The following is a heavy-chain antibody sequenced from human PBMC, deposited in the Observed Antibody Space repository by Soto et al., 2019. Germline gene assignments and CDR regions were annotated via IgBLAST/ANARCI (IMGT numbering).Heavy chain of an antibody. CDR3: ARSGYSSGWYHWYFDL. J-gene: IGHJ2*01. CDR1: GYTFSNYG. CDR2: INAGNGNT. D-gene: IGHD6-19*01. V-gene: IGHV1-3*01. Sequence: ASVKVSCKASGYTFSNYGIHWVRQAPGQRLEWMGWINAGNGNTKYSQKFQDRVTITRDTSATTAYMELSSLRSEDTSVFYCARSGYSSGWYHWYFDLWGRGTLITVSS.